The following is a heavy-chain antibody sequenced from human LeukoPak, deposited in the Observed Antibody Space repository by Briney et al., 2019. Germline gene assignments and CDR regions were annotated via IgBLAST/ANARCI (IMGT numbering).Heavy chain of an antibody. J-gene: IGHJ5*02. CDR1: GFTVSSNY. Sequence: GGSLGLSCAASGFTVSSNYMTWVRQAPGKGLEWVSIISRTSESTFYADSVKGRFTISRDNAKNSLYLQMNGLRADDTATYYCARGATDTTRWFDPWGQGTLVTVSS. CDR2: ISRTSEST. V-gene: IGHV3-21*01. D-gene: IGHD1-7*01. CDR3: ARGATDTTRWFDP.